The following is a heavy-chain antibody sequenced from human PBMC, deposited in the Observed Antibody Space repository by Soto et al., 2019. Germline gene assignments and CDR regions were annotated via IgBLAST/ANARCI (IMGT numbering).Heavy chain of an antibody. Sequence: GGSLRLSCAASGFTFSSYSMNWVRQAPGKGLEWVSYISSSSTIYYADSVKGRFTISRDNAKNSLYLQMNSLRAEDTAVYYCAREEGDTAMVSVRWFDPWGQGTLVTVSS. V-gene: IGHV3-48*04. CDR3: AREEGDTAMVSVRWFDP. D-gene: IGHD5-18*01. CDR1: GFTFSSYS. CDR2: ISSSSTI. J-gene: IGHJ5*02.